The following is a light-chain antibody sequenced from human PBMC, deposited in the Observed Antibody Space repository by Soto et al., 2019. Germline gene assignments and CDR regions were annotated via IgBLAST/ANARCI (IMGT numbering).Light chain of an antibody. J-gene: IGLJ3*02. CDR2: KVT. V-gene: IGLV2-14*01. CDR1: SNDVGGYNY. Sequence: QSALTQPASVSGSPGQSITISCTGTSNDVGGYNYVSWYQQHPGKAPKLMISKVTSRPSGVSHRFSGSKSGNTASLTISGLQAEDEADYYCSSYTSSSVWMFGGGTKLTVL. CDR3: SSYTSSSVWM.